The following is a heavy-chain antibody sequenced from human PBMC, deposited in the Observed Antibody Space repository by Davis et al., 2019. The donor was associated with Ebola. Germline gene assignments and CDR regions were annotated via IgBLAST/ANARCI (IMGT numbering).Heavy chain of an antibody. CDR1: GFTFSSYS. V-gene: IGHV3-48*01. CDR2: ISSSSSTI. D-gene: IGHD5-24*01. Sequence: GESLKISCAASGFTFSSYSMNWVRQAPGKGLEWVSYISSSSSTIYYADSVKGRFTISRDNSKNTLYLQMNSLRAEDTAVYYCAKLEMSLLWGQGTLVTVSS. CDR3: AKLEMSLL. J-gene: IGHJ4*02.